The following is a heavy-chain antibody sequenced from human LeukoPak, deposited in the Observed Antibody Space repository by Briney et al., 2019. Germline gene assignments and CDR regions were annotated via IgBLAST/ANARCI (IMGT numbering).Heavy chain of an antibody. Sequence: GASVKVSCKVFGYSLTDFSMHWVRQAPGKGLEWMGGFDPEDGETEYAQKFQGRVTMTEDTSTDTAYMELSSLKYEDTAVYYCAMILIGVWGQGTLVTVSS. D-gene: IGHD3/OR15-3a*01. J-gene: IGHJ1*01. CDR2: FDPEDGET. CDR3: AMILIGV. CDR1: GYSLTDFS. V-gene: IGHV1-24*01.